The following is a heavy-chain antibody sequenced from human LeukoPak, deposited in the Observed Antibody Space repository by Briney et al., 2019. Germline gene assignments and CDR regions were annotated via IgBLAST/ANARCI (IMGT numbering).Heavy chain of an antibody. CDR2: ISGSGGST. J-gene: IGHJ6*03. CDR1: GFTFTSFG. CDR3: AKASRFGYSYGPREYFYYMDV. D-gene: IGHD5-18*01. V-gene: IGHV3-23*01. Sequence: PGGPLRLSCAASGFTFTSFGMSWVRQAPGKGLEWVSTISGSGGSTYYADSVKGRFTISRDNSKNTLYLQMNTLRAEDTAVYYCAKASRFGYSYGPREYFYYMDVWGEGTTVTISS.